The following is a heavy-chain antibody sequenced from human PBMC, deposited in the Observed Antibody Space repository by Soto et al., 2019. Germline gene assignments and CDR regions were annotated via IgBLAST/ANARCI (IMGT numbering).Heavy chain of an antibody. Sequence: EVQLVESGGGLVQPGGSLRLSCAASGFTVSSNYMSWVRQAPGKGLEWVSVIYSGGSTYYADSVKGRFTISRDNSKNTLYLQMNSLRAEDTAVYYCAREGARRWELLRYFDLWGRGTLVTVSS. V-gene: IGHV3-66*01. CDR1: GFTVSSNY. J-gene: IGHJ2*01. D-gene: IGHD1-26*01. CDR2: IYSGGST. CDR3: AREGARRWELLRYFDL.